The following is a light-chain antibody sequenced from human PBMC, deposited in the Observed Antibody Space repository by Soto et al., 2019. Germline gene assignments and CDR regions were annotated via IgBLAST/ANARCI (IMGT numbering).Light chain of an antibody. Sequence: DIQMTQSPSTLSASVGDRVTVTCRASQSISSWLAWYQQKAGKAPKLLIYKASALESGVPSRFSGSGSGTEFTLNISSLEPEDFATYYCQHYNTYPWTFCQGTKVEIK. CDR2: KAS. V-gene: IGKV1-5*03. J-gene: IGKJ1*01. CDR3: QHYNTYPWT. CDR1: QSISSW.